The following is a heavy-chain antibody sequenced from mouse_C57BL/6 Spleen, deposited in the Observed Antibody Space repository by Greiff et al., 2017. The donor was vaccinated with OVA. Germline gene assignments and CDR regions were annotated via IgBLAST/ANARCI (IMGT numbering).Heavy chain of an antibody. D-gene: IGHD2-4*01. CDR3: TTGYDYAFAY. J-gene: IGHJ3*01. V-gene: IGHV1-55*01. CDR2: IYPGSGST. CDR1: GYTFTSYW. Sequence: QVQLQQPGAELVKPGASVKMSCKASGYTFTSYWITWVKQRPGQGLEWIGDIYPGSGSTNYNEKFKSKATLTVDTSSNTAYLQLSSLTSEDTAVYYCTTGYDYAFAYWGQGTLVTVSA.